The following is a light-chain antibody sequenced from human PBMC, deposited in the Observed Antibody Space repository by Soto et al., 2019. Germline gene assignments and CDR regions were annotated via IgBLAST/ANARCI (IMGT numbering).Light chain of an antibody. V-gene: IGLV1-40*01. Sequence: SVLTQPTSVSWAPGHTVPISCTGSSSNIGAGYSVNWYQQFPGTAPKVLSSGDNNRPSGVPDRISVSKAGTAASLAITGLQADDDADYDCQTYDTSLSAWVFGGGTKLTVL. J-gene: IGLJ3*02. CDR1: SSNIGAGYS. CDR2: GDN. CDR3: QTYDTSLSAWV.